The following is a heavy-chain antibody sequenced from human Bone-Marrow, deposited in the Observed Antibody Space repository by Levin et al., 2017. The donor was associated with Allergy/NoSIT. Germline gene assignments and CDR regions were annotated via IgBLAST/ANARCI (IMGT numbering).Heavy chain of an antibody. CDR3: ARDPARGYYDSSGYSGDH. J-gene: IGHJ4*02. Sequence: GGSLRLSCAASGFTFSHYTMNWVRQAPGKGLEWVSCITSSGDGTYYADSVKGRFTISRDNAKNSLYLQLNRLRAEDTAMYYCARDPARGYYDSSGYSGDHWGQGTLVTVSS. CDR2: ITSSGDGT. CDR1: GFTFSHYT. D-gene: IGHD3-22*01. V-gene: IGHV3-48*01.